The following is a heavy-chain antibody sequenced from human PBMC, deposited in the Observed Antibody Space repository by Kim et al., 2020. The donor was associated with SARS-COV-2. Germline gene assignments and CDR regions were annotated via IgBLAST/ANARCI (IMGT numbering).Heavy chain of an antibody. CDR3: ARVDAGDYVPWSY. D-gene: IGHD4-17*01. J-gene: IGHJ4*02. V-gene: IGHV1-18*01. Sequence: YAQKLQGRVTMTTDTSTSTAYMELRSLRSDDTAVYYCARVDAGDYVPWSYWGQGTLVTVSS.